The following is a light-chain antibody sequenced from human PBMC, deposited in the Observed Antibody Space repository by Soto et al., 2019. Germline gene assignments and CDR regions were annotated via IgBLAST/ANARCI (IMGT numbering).Light chain of an antibody. CDR3: CSYAGSSPWV. V-gene: IGLV2-23*02. CDR2: EVS. Sequence: QSVLTQPASVSGSPGQSITISCTGTSSDVGSYNLVSWYQQHPGKAPKLMIYEVSKRPSGVSNRFSGSKSGNTASLTISGLHDEDEADYYCCSYAGSSPWVFGGGTKVTVL. CDR1: SSDVGSYNL. J-gene: IGLJ3*02.